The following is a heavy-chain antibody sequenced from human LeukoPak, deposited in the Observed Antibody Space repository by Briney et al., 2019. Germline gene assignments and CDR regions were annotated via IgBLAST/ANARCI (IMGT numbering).Heavy chain of an antibody. J-gene: IGHJ4*02. CDR2: FDPEDGET. V-gene: IGHV1-24*01. D-gene: IGHD5-18*01. Sequence: ASVKVSCNASGGTFSSYAISWVRQAPGKGLEWMGGFDPEDGETIYAQKFQGRVTMTEDTSTDTAYMELSSLRSEDTAVYYCASVDTAMVGLYFDYWGQGTLVTVSS. CDR3: ASVDTAMVGLYFDY. CDR1: GGTFSSYA.